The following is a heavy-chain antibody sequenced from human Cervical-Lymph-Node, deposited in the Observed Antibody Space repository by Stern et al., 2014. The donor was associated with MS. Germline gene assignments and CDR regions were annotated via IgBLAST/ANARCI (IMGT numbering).Heavy chain of an antibody. CDR3: ARDEGADY. V-gene: IGHV1-46*01. Sequence: QVQLVESGAEVKKPGASVKVSCMASGYSFTSYFINWVRQAPGQGLEWMGIINPSAGNTNYAQKFQGRVVMTSDTSTGTVYMELSSLRSEDTAVYHCARDEGADYWGQGTLVTVSS. CDR1: GYSFTSYF. J-gene: IGHJ4*02. CDR2: INPSAGNT.